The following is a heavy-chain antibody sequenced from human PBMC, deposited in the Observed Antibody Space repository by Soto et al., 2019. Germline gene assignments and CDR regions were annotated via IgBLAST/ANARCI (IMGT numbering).Heavy chain of an antibody. CDR3: ARQGFGTIHGLVDV. V-gene: IGHV4-39*07. CDR1: GGSISSSRCH. D-gene: IGHD3-10*01. Sequence: PSETLSLTCTVSGGSISSSRCHWGWIRQPPGKGLEWIASIKYSGTTFYNPSLKSRVTISVDKSKNQFSLKVNSVTAADTAVYYCARQGFGTIHGLVDVWGQGTTVTVSS. CDR2: IKYSGTT. J-gene: IGHJ6*02.